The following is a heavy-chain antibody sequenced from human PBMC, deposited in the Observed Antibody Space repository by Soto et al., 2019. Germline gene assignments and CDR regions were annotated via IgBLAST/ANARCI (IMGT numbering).Heavy chain of an antibody. D-gene: IGHD6-13*01. J-gene: IGHJ4*02. CDR3: AAGEASSRNLAPYYLDF. CDR1: GGSMRNYF. CDR2: IHYSGTT. V-gene: IGHV4-59*01. Sequence: SETLSLTCTVSGGSMRNYFWTWIRQPPGKGLEWIGYIHYSGTTSFFPSYNPALRSRVTISEDTSKNQFSLKLLSVTTADTAVYFCAAGEASSRNLAPYYLDFWGQGXLVAVSS.